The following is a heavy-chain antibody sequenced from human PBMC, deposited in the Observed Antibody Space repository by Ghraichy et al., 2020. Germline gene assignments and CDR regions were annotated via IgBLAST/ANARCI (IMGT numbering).Heavy chain of an antibody. D-gene: IGHD6-19*01. CDR3: ARVWAVAGTDAFDI. J-gene: IGHJ3*02. Sequence: ASVKVSCKASGYTLNIPGISWVRQAPGQGLEWMGWVSAYNGNTNYAQKFQDRVTMTTDTSTSTAYMELRTLRSDDTAVYYCARVWAVAGTDAFDIWGQGTMVTVSS. CDR1: GYTLNIPG. CDR2: VSAYNGNT. V-gene: IGHV1-18*01.